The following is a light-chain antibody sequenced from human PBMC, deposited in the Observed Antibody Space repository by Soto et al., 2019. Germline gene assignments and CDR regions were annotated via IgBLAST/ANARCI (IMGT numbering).Light chain of an antibody. J-gene: IGLJ2*01. V-gene: IGLV1-47*01. CDR2: RND. CDR3: STWDDSLSGII. CDR1: SSDIGTYNS. Sequence: QSVLTQPASVSGSPGQSITISCTGTSSDIGTYNSVSWYQHHPGKAPKLLVYRNDQRPYGVPDRFSGSKSGTSASLAISRLRSEDEAEYFCSTWDDSLSGIIFGGGTKLTVL.